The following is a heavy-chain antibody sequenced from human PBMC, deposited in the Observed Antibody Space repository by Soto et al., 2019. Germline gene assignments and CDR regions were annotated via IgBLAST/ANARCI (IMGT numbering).Heavy chain of an antibody. CDR2: IDPTDSYT. D-gene: IGHD6-19*01. Sequence: PVESLKISCKGSGYSFTNYWISWVRQMPGKGLEWMGRIDPTDSYTNYSPSFQGHVTISADRSISTAYLQWSSLKASDTAMYYCARHFNPYSSGIYDMDVWGQGTTVTVSS. CDR1: GYSFTNYW. CDR3: ARHFNPYSSGIYDMDV. V-gene: IGHV5-10-1*01. J-gene: IGHJ6*02.